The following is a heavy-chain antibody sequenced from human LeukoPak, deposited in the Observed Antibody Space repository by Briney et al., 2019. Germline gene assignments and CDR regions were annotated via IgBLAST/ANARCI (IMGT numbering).Heavy chain of an antibody. D-gene: IGHD6-19*01. J-gene: IGHJ4*02. Sequence: GPLSLSCAPSGFPFSSYSMNWIRQPPGKGLEWIGEINNSGRTNYESALKSRVTISVDPTNNQFSLKQSSVSAADTGVYFCARGRILGSSGWLYWGQGTLVTVSS. CDR2: INNSGRT. V-gene: IGHV4-34*01. CDR3: ARGRILGSSGWLY. CDR1: GFPFSSYS.